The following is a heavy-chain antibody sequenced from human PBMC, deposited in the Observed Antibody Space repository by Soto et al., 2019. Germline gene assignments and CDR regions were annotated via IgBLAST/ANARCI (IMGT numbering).Heavy chain of an antibody. CDR3: AKARCSTANCYVPEY. J-gene: IGHJ4*02. Sequence: GGSLRLSCAASGFTFSRYSLSWLRQAPGKGLEWVSVISGSAGSSGPSYADSVQGRFSISRDNARNTLYLQMNSLRGEDTAMYYCAKARCSTANCYVPEYWGQGTRVTVSS. D-gene: IGHD2-2*01. V-gene: IGHV3-23*01. CDR1: GFTFSRYS. CDR2: ISGSAGSSGP.